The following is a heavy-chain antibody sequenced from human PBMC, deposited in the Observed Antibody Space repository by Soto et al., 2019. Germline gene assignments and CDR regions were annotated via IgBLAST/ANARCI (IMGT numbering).Heavy chain of an antibody. D-gene: IGHD6-19*01. CDR2: ISRSSTGI. V-gene: IGHV3-48*02. CDR3: ARAVPWGLDV. Sequence: EVHLVESGGGLVQPGVSLRLSCAASGFTFSLYSISWVRQAPGKGLAWVSYISRSSTGIHYADSVKGRFTISRDDATNSMHLQMNSLRYGDTAVYYFARAVPWGLDVWGQGTTVSISS. J-gene: IGHJ6*02. CDR1: GFTFSLYS.